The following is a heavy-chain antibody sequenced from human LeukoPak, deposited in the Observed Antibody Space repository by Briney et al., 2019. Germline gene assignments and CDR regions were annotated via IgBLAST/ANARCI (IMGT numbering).Heavy chain of an antibody. Sequence: GGSLRLSCAASGFTFTSYAMTWVRQTPGKGLEWVGFIRSESYGGTPEYAASVKGRFTISRDDSKSIAYLQMNSLKTEDAGVYYCTRPSITIFGVVTLYFDYWGQGTLVTVSS. V-gene: IGHV3-49*04. CDR2: IRSESYGGTP. D-gene: IGHD3-3*01. J-gene: IGHJ4*02. CDR1: GFTFTSYA. CDR3: TRPSITIFGVVTLYFDY.